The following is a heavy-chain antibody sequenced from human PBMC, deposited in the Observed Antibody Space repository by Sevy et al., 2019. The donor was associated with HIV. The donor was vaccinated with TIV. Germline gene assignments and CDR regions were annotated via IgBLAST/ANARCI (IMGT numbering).Heavy chain of an antibody. V-gene: IGHV3-74*01. CDR2: INLDGKNT. Sequence: GGSLRLSCAASGFTFSTYWMHWVRQAPGKGLVRVSRINLDGKNTRYADSVKGRFTISRDNAKNTLFLQMNSLRAEDTAVYYCARAGRGGNWFDPWGQGTLVTVSS. J-gene: IGHJ5*02. CDR1: GFTFSTYW. CDR3: ARAGRGGNWFDP. D-gene: IGHD3-10*01.